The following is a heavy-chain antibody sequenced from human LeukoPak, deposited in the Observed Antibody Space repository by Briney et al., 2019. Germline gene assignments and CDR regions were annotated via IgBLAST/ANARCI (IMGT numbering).Heavy chain of an antibody. D-gene: IGHD1-26*01. Sequence: PSETLSLTCSVSGGSIGSSNYYWGWIRQPPGKGLEWIGSVHSSGGTFSNPSLKSRVTLSVDTSKNQFSLRMTSVAAADTALYYCARGVGRFSSNLDYWGQGTLLTVSS. CDR1: GGSIGSSNYY. CDR2: VHSSGGT. V-gene: IGHV4-39*07. J-gene: IGHJ4*02. CDR3: ARGVGRFSSNLDY.